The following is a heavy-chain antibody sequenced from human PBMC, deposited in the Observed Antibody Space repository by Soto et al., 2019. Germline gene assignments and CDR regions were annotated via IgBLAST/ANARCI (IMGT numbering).Heavy chain of an antibody. J-gene: IGHJ4*02. CDR1: GFTFTSSA. CDR2: IVVVSGNT. V-gene: IGHV1-58*01. D-gene: IGHD3-22*01. Sequence: WASVNVSCKASGFTFTSSAVQWVRQARGQRLEWIGWIVVVSGNTNYAQKFQERVTITRDMSTSTAYMELSSLRSEDTAVYYCAAEPYYYDSSGYAVDYWRQGTLVTVSS. CDR3: AAEPYYYDSSGYAVDY.